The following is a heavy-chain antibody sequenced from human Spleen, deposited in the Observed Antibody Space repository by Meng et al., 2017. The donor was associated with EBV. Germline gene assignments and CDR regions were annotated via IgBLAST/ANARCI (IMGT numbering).Heavy chain of an antibody. CDR2: ISISSNYI. J-gene: IGHJ4*02. Sequence: EVQLVESGGXRVKRGXALILSCAVSGFTFSTYSMNWVRQAPGKGLEWVSSISISSNYIYYADSVKGRFTISRDNAKNSLYLQMNSLRAEDTAMYYCARDNTTLVALDYWGQGTLVTVSS. V-gene: IGHV3-21*01. CDR1: GFTFSTYS. D-gene: IGHD1-1*01. CDR3: ARDNTTLVALDY.